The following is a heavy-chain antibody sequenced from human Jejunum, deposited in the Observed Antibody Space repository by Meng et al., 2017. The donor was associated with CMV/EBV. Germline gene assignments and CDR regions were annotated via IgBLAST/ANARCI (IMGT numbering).Heavy chain of an antibody. CDR3: ARDGGFGATWFWFFDL. CDR1: FTFDNYA. Sequence: FTFDNYAMHWVRQAPGKGLEWVAVIQYDESSETYADSVKGRVTISRDNSKNTVSLQINSLRPDDTAVYYCARDGGFGATWFWFFDLWGRGTLVTVSS. D-gene: IGHD3-3*01. J-gene: IGHJ2*01. V-gene: IGHV3-30*03. CDR2: IQYDESSE.